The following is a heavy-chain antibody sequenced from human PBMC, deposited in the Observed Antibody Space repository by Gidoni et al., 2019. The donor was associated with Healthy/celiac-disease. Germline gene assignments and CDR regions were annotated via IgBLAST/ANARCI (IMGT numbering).Heavy chain of an antibody. D-gene: IGHD3-16*01. CDR1: GFTCSSYW. CDR3: ARAIYDYVWDTDY. CDR2: INSDGSST. V-gene: IGHV3-74*01. J-gene: IGHJ4*02. Sequence: EVQLVESGGGLVQPGGSLRLSCAASGFTCSSYWMHWVRQAPGKGLVWVSRINSDGSSTSYADSVKGRFTISRDNAKNTLYLQMNSLRAEDTAVYYCARAIYDYVWDTDYWGQGTLVTVSS.